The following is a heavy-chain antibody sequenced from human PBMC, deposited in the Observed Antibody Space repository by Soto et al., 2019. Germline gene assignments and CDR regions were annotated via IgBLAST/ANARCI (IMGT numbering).Heavy chain of an antibody. CDR2: IYHSGST. CDR3: ARDPYYYDSSGYYYPYFQH. D-gene: IGHD3-22*01. J-gene: IGHJ1*01. Sequence: SETLSLTCAVSGYSISSGYYWGWIRQPPGKGLEWIGSIYHSGSTYYNPSLKSRVTISVDTSKNQFSLKLSSVTAADTAVYYCARDPYYYDSSGYYYPYFQHWGQGTRVTVSS. V-gene: IGHV4-38-2*02. CDR1: GYSISSGYY.